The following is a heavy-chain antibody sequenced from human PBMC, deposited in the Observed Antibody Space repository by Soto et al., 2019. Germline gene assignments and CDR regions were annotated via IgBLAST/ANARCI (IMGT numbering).Heavy chain of an antibody. Sequence: GSLRLSCAASTFTFSTYAMSWVRQAPGKGLEWVSAISGGGGATYYADSVKGRFTISRDNSKNTLYLQINSLRAEDTAVFYCAKVRIPIVVVPATIDFDYWGLGTRVTVSS. D-gene: IGHD2-2*01. CDR2: ISGGGGAT. V-gene: IGHV3-23*01. CDR3: AKVRIPIVVVPATIDFDY. CDR1: TFTFSTYA. J-gene: IGHJ4*02.